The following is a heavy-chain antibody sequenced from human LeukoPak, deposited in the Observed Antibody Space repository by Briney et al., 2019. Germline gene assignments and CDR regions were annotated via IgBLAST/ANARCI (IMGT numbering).Heavy chain of an antibody. CDR3: AKDPTRYYFGSESSYSTYFDY. Sequence: GGSLRLSCAASGFTFSSYEMNWVRQAPGKGLEWVLFIRYDGSNKYYADSVKGRFTISRDNSKNTLYLQMNSLRAEDTAVYYCAKDPTRYYFGSESSYSTYFDYWGQGTLVTVSS. CDR2: IRYDGSNK. V-gene: IGHV3-30*02. CDR1: GFTFSSYE. D-gene: IGHD3-10*01. J-gene: IGHJ4*02.